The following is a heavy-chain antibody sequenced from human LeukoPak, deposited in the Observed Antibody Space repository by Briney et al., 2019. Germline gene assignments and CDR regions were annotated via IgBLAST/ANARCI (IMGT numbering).Heavy chain of an antibody. Sequence: ASVKVSCKASGYTFTSYTMNWVRQAPGQGLEWMGCINTNTGNPTYAQGFTGRFVFSLDTSVSTAYLQISSLKAEDTAVYYCVREGTMIAPPHWGQGTLVTVSS. D-gene: IGHD3-22*01. CDR2: INTNTGNP. J-gene: IGHJ1*01. CDR1: GYTFTSYT. CDR3: VREGTMIAPPH. V-gene: IGHV7-4-1*02.